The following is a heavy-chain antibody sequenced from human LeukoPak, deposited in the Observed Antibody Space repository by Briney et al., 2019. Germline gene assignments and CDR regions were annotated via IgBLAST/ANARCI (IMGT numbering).Heavy chain of an antibody. V-gene: IGHV4-34*01. J-gene: IGHJ4*02. D-gene: IGHD3-3*01. CDR2: INHSGST. Sequence: PSETLSLTCAVYGGSFSGYYWSWIRQPPGKGLEWIGEINHSGSTNYTPSLKSRVTISVDTSKNQFSLKLSSVTAADTAVYYCARAFWSGPPDYWGQGTLVTVSS. CDR3: ARAFWSGPPDY. CDR1: GGSFSGYY.